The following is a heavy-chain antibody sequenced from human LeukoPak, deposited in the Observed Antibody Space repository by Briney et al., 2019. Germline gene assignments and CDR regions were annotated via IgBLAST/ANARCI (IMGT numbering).Heavy chain of an antibody. V-gene: IGHV3-30*02. CDR1: GFTFGSYS. CDR3: AKDKNALCSITCRSEFDY. D-gene: IGHD2-2*01. Sequence: GGSLRLSCAASGFTFGSYSMNWVRQAPGKGLEWVTFIRFDGSNRYYADSVKGRFTISRDNSKNTLYLQMNSLRPEDTAVYYCAKDKNALCSITCRSEFDYWGQGTLVTVSS. CDR2: IRFDGSNR. J-gene: IGHJ4*02.